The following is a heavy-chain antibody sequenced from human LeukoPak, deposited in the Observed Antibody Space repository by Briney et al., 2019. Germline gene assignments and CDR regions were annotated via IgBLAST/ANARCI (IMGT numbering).Heavy chain of an antibody. CDR1: GGSFSGYY. V-gene: IGHV4-34*01. D-gene: IGHD3-3*01. J-gene: IGHJ4*02. CDR3: ARGDDFWSGYSY. Sequence: SETLSLTCAVYGGSFSGYYWSWIRQPPGKGLEWIGYIYHSGSTYYNPFLKSRVTISVDRSKNQFSLKLSSVTAADTAVYYCARGDDFWSGYSYWGQGTLVTVSS. CDR2: IYHSGST.